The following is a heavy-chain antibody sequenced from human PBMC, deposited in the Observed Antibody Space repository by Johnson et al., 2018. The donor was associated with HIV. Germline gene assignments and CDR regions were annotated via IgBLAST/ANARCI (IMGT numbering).Heavy chain of an antibody. CDR1: GFTFSSYG. Sequence: QVQLVESGGGVVQPGRSLRLSCAASGFTFSSYGMHWVRQAPGKGLEWVAVISYDGSNKYYADSVKGRFTISRDNSKNSLYLQMNSLRAEDTAVYYCAKDKVDTAMVSDAFDIWGQGTMVTVSS. CDR3: AKDKVDTAMVSDAFDI. D-gene: IGHD5-18*01. CDR2: ISYDGSNK. V-gene: IGHV3-30*18. J-gene: IGHJ3*02.